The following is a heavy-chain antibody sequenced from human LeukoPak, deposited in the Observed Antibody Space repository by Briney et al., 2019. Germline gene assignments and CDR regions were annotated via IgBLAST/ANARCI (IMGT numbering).Heavy chain of an antibody. V-gene: IGHV3-7*01. CDR3: ATSDDSSGSD. CDR2: INLDGSVI. D-gene: IGHD3-22*01. CDR1: GFTFSGYW. Sequence: PGGSLRLSCAASGFTFSGYWMSWVRQAPGKGLEWVANINLDGSVIHYVDSAEGRFTISRDNAKNSLYLQMNYLRAEDTALYYCATSDDSSGSDWGQGTLVTVSS. J-gene: IGHJ4*02.